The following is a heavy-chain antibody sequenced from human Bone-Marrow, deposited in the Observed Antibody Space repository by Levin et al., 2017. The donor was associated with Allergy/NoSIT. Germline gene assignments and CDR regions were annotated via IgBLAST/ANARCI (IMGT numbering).Heavy chain of an antibody. J-gene: IGHJ4*02. CDR2: IGGTSGKT. CDR1: GFTFSSYA. D-gene: IGHD3-10*01. Sequence: GESLKISCAASGFTFSSYAMTWVRQAPGKGLEWVSLIGGTSGKTFYADSVKGRFTISIDNSKNTLYLQMNSLRAEDTAVYYCARRVATVAMVHSSGQGTLVTVS. V-gene: IGHV3-23*01. CDR3: ARRVATVAMVHS.